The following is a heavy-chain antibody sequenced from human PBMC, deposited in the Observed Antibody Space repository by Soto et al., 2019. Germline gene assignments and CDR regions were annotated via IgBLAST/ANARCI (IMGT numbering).Heavy chain of an antibody. CDR2: IIPIFGTA. CDR1: GGTFSSYA. J-gene: IGHJ4*02. Sequence: QVQLVQSGAEVKKPGSSVKVSCKASGGTFSSYAISWVRQAPGQGLEWMGGIIPIFGTANYAQKFQGRVTIIADVSTRTAYMEMSSLISEDTAVYHCARESRYCSGGSCYFLPGIDYWGQGTLVPVSS. D-gene: IGHD2-15*01. CDR3: ARESRYCSGGSCYFLPGIDY. V-gene: IGHV1-69*12.